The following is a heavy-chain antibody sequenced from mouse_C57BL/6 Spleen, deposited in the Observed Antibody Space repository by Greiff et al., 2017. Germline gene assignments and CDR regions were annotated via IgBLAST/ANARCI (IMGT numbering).Heavy chain of an antibody. Sequence: ESGPGILQSSQTLSLTCSFSGFSLSTSGLGVSWIRQPPGKGLEWLAHIYWDDARRYNPSLKCRLTISKDTSRNQVFLKITSVDTADTATYYCARSYYYGSSLDYWGQGTTLTVSS. CDR2: IYWDDAR. J-gene: IGHJ2*01. D-gene: IGHD1-1*01. V-gene: IGHV8-12*01. CDR3: ARSYYYGSSLDY. CDR1: GFSLSTSGLG.